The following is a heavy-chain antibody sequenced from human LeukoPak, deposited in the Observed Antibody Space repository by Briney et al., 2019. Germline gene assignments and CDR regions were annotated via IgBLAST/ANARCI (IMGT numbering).Heavy chain of an antibody. J-gene: IGHJ6*02. D-gene: IGHD3-10*01. V-gene: IGHV3-9*01. Sequence: PGGSLRLSCAASGFTFDDYAMHWVRQAPGKGLEWVSGISWNSGSIGYADSVKGRFTISRDNAKNSLYLQMNSLRAEDTAVYYCAREGVTMVRGVIITHYYYYGMDVWGQGTTVTVSS. CDR2: ISWNSGSI. CDR3: AREGVTMVRGVIITHYYYYGMDV. CDR1: GFTFDDYA.